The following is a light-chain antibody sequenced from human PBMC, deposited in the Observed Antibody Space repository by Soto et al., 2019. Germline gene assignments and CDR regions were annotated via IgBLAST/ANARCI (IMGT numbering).Light chain of an antibody. CDR1: RSVTSY. CDR3: QQRSNWPLIT. CDR2: DAS. J-gene: IGKJ5*01. V-gene: IGKV3-11*01. Sequence: EIVLTQSPGTLSLSPGERATLSCRASRSVTSYLAWYQQRPGQAPGLLIYDASNRATGIPARFSGSGSGTDFTLTISSLQPEDFSVYYCQQRSNWPLITFGQGTRLEIK.